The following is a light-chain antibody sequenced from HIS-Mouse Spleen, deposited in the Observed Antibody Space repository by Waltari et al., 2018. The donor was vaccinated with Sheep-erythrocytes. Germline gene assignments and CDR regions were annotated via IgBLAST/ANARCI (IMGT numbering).Light chain of an antibody. V-gene: IGLV2-23*01. CDR2: EGS. CDR3: CSYAGSSTPWV. CDR1: SSDVGSYNL. Sequence: QSALTQPASVSGSPGQSITISCTGTSSDVGSYNLVSWYQQHPGKAPKSMIYEGSKRPSGVSNRFSGSKTGNTSSLTISGLQAEYEADYYCCSYAGSSTPWVFGGGTKLTVL. J-gene: IGLJ3*02.